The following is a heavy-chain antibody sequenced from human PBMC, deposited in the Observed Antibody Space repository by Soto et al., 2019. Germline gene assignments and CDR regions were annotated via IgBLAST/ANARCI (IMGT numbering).Heavy chain of an antibody. Sequence: EVQLVESGGGLVQPGGSLRLSCAASGFTFSNHWMHWVRQAPGKGLVWVSRINSDGSSISYPDSVRGRFTISKDNAKNNLYLQMNSLRAEDTAVYCCATYLRWGDLDYWGQGILVTVS. J-gene: IGHJ4*02. V-gene: IGHV3-74*01. D-gene: IGHD3-3*01. CDR3: ATYLRWGDLDY. CDR1: GFTFSNHW. CDR2: INSDGSSI.